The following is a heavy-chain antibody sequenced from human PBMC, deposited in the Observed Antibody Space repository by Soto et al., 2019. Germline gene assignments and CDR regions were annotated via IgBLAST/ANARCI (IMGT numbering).Heavy chain of an antibody. CDR3: ARRITMVRGAYDAFDI. D-gene: IGHD3-10*01. Sequence: QLQLQESGSGLVKPSQTLSLTCAVSGGSISSGGYSWSWIRQPPGKVLDWIGYIYHSGSTYYNPSLMSRVTISTDRSKNQFSLKLSSVTAADTVVYYCARRITMVRGAYDAFDIWGQGTMVTVSS. V-gene: IGHV4-30-2*01. J-gene: IGHJ3*02. CDR1: GGSISSGGYS. CDR2: IYHSGST.